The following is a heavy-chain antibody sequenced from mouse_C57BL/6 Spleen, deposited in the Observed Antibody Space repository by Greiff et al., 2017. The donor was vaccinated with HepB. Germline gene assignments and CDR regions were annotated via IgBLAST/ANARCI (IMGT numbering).Heavy chain of an antibody. CDR3: ARGFYYGSSLDY. CDR2: ISYDGSN. CDR1: GYSITSGYY. V-gene: IGHV3-6*01. D-gene: IGHD1-1*01. Sequence: EVKLQESGPGLVKPSQSLSLTCSVTGYSITSGYYWNWIRQFPGNKLEWMGYISYDGSNNYNPSLKNRISITRDTSKNQFFLKLNSVTTEDTATYYCARGFYYGSSLDYWGQGTTLTVSS. J-gene: IGHJ2*01.